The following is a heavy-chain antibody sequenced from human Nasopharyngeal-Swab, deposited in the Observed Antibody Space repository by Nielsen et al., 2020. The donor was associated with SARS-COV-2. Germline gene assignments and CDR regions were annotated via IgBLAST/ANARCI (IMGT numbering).Heavy chain of an antibody. Sequence: SETLSLTCTVSGGSISSSSYYWGWIRQPPGKGLERIGSIYYSGSTYYNPSLKSRVTISVDTSKNQFSLKLSSVTAAETAVYYCARRLRYFDWLLPEGDAFDIWGQGTMVTVSS. CDR3: ARRLRYFDWLLPEGDAFDI. V-gene: IGHV4-39*01. J-gene: IGHJ3*02. D-gene: IGHD3-9*01. CDR1: GGSISSSSYY. CDR2: IYYSGST.